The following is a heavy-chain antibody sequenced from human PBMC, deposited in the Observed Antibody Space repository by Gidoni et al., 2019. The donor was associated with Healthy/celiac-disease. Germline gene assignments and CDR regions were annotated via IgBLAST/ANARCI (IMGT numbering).Heavy chain of an antibody. Sequence: QVQLVQSGAEVKKPGSSVKVSCKASGGTFSSYSLSWVRQAPGQGLEWMGGIIPICGTANYAQKFQGRVTITADKSTSTAYMELSSLRSEDTAVYYCALRRDYYGSSGYYSPGMDVWGQGTTVTVSS. CDR3: ALRRDYYGSSGYYSPGMDV. D-gene: IGHD3-22*01. CDR2: IIPICGTA. J-gene: IGHJ6*02. V-gene: IGHV1-69*06. CDR1: GGTFSSYS.